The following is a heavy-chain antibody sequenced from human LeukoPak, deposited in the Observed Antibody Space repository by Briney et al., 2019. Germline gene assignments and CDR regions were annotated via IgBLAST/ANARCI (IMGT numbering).Heavy chain of an antibody. V-gene: IGHV1-8*01. CDR2: MNPNSGNT. CDR1: GYTFTSYD. J-gene: IGHJ4*02. Sequence: EASVKVSCKASGYTFTSYDINWVRQATGQGLEWMGWMNPNSGNTGYAQKFQGRVTMTRNTSISTAYMELSSLRSEDTAVYYCASRSGYDATLDYWGQGTLVTVSS. D-gene: IGHD5-12*01. CDR3: ASRSGYDATLDY.